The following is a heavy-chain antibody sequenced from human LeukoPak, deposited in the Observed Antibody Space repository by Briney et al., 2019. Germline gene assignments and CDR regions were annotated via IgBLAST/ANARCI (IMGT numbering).Heavy chain of an antibody. CDR3: ARLINHYSSGWYGVTGFADY. V-gene: IGHV4-38-2*02. Sequence: PSETLSLTCTVSGYSISSGYYWGWIRQPPGKGLEWIGSIYHSGSTYYNPSLKSRVTISVDTSKNQFSLKLSSVTAADTAVYYCARLINHYSSGWYGVTGFADYWGQGTLVTVSS. CDR2: IYHSGST. J-gene: IGHJ4*02. CDR1: GYSISSGYY. D-gene: IGHD6-19*01.